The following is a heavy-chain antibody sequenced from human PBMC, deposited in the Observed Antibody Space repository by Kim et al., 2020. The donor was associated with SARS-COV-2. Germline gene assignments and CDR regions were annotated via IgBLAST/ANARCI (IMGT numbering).Heavy chain of an antibody. CDR3: ACRYYYDSSGSFDY. D-gene: IGHD3-22*01. V-gene: IGHV1-3*01. Sequence: YSRKFQGRVAITRDTSASTAYMELSSLRSEDTAVYYCACRYYYDSSGSFDYWGQGTLVTVSS. J-gene: IGHJ4*02.